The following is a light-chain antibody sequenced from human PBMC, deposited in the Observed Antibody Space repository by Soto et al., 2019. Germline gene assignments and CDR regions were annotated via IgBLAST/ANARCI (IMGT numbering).Light chain of an antibody. Sequence: EIVLTQSPGTLSLSPGETATLSCRTSQTISRDDLAWYQQRPGQAPRLLVSATSRRATGIPDRFNGYGSGTDFTLTISSLEPEDFGVYYCYQYYSSPQTFGRGTKVDIK. CDR3: YQYYSSPQT. J-gene: IGKJ1*01. CDR1: QTISRDD. V-gene: IGKV3-20*01. CDR2: ATS.